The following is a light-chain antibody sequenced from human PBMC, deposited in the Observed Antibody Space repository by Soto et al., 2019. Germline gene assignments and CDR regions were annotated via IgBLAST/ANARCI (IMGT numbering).Light chain of an antibody. V-gene: IGLV2-11*01. CDR1: SSDIGGDKS. CDR3: CSYAAISVV. CDR2: DVS. Sequence: QSALTQPRSVSGSPGQSVTISCTGTSSDIGGDKSVSWYQHHPGKAPKLLIYDVSERPSGVPDRFSGSKSCNTASLTISGLQAEDEADYYCCSYAAISVVFGGGTKLTVL. J-gene: IGLJ2*01.